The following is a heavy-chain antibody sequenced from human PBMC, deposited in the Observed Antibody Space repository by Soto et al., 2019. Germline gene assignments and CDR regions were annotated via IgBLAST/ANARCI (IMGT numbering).Heavy chain of an antibody. CDR2: ISGSGGST. V-gene: IGHV3-23*01. CDR1: GFTFSSYA. Sequence: PGGSLRLSCAASGFTFSSYAMSWVRQAPGKGLEWVSAISGSGGSTYYADSVKGRFTISRDNSKNTLYLQMNSLRAEDTAVYYCAKNRKGSSGYYSQPFDYWGQGTLVTVYS. J-gene: IGHJ4*02. CDR3: AKNRKGSSGYYSQPFDY. D-gene: IGHD3-22*01.